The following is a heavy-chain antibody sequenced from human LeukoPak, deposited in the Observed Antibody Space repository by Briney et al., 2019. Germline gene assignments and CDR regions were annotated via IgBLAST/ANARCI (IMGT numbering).Heavy chain of an antibody. Sequence: PSETLSLTCAVYGGSFSGYHWSWIRQPPGKGLEWIGEINHSGSTNYNPSLKSRVTISVDTSKNQFSLKLSSVTAADTAVYYCARGFRIQLWSRSSALDYWGQGTLVTVSS. CDR2: INHSGST. J-gene: IGHJ4*02. CDR3: ARGFRIQLWSRSSALDY. D-gene: IGHD5-18*01. CDR1: GGSFSGYH. V-gene: IGHV4-34*01.